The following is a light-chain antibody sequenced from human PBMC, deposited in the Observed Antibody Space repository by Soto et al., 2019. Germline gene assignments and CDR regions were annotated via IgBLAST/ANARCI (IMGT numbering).Light chain of an antibody. J-gene: IGKJ1*01. V-gene: IGKV3-20*01. CDR2: AAS. Sequence: EIVLTQSPGTLPLSPGERATLSCRASLSVASNYLAWYQQKPGQAPTLLIYAASGRATGIPDRCSGSGSGTDFTLTITRQQPEDFAVYYCQQYGSAPWTFGQGTKVEIK. CDR3: QQYGSAPWT. CDR1: LSVASNY.